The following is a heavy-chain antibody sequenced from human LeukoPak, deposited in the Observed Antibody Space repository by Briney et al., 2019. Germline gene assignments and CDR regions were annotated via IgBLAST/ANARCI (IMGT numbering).Heavy chain of an antibody. Sequence: ASVKVSCKASGYTFTSYYMHWVRQAPGQGLEWMGIINPSGGSTSYAQKFQGRVTMTRDMSTSTVYMELSSLRSEDTAVYYCARDSHGYCSGGSCYSGGWFDPWGQGTLVTFSS. V-gene: IGHV1-46*01. J-gene: IGHJ5*02. D-gene: IGHD2-15*01. CDR3: ARDSHGYCSGGSCYSGGWFDP. CDR2: INPSGGST. CDR1: GYTFTSYY.